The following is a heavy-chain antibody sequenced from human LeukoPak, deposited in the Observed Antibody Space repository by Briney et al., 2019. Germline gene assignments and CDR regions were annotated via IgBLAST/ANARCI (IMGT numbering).Heavy chain of an antibody. CDR2: IFHSGST. D-gene: IGHD2-15*01. V-gene: IGHV4-4*02. Sequence: PSETLSLTCAVSGASISSGTWWSWVRQPPGKGLEWIGDIFHSGSTNYNPSLKGRLTISVDKSKNQFSLELTSVTAADTAVYHCASPSGASTWWGQGTLVTVSS. J-gene: IGHJ4*02. CDR1: GASISSGTW. CDR3: ASPSGASTW.